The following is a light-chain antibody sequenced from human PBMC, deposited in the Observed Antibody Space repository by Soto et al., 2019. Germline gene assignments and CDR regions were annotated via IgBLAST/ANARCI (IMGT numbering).Light chain of an antibody. CDR1: QSVSSN. V-gene: IGKV3-20*01. CDR3: QQYGSSGT. J-gene: IGKJ1*01. CDR2: GAS. Sequence: EIVMTQSPATLSVSQGERATLSCRASQSVSSNLAWYQQKPVQAPRLLIYGASTRATGIPDRFSGSGSGTDFTLTISRLEPEDFAVYYCQQYGSSGTFGQGTKVDI.